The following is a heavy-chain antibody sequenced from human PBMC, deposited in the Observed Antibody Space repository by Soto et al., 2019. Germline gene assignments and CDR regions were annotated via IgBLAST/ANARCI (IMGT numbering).Heavy chain of an antibody. J-gene: IGHJ5*02. CDR2: MNPNSGKT. Sequence: QVQLVQSGAEVKKPGASVKVSGKAAGYTFTSYDINWVRQATGQGHEWMGWMNPNSGKTVYSQKCKGRITMTRNNSISTAYMELSSLRSEATAVYYCARGSRGVRFDPWGHGPLLTVYS. D-gene: IGHD3-10*01. V-gene: IGHV1-8*01. CDR3: ARGSRGVRFDP. CDR1: GYTFTSYD.